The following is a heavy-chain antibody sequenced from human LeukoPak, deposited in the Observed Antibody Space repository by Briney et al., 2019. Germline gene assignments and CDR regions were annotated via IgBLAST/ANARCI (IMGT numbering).Heavy chain of an antibody. CDR1: GEPISSYY. Sequence: SETLSLTCLVSGEPISSYYWSWIRQAPGRGPEYIGNVYYNGNTNYNPSLKSRVAISVDASKNQFSLKVDSVTTADTAVYYCARGDYDFWSGNLRFDTWGQGTLVTVPS. CDR3: ARGDYDFWSGNLRFDT. D-gene: IGHD3-3*01. CDR2: VYYNGNT. V-gene: IGHV4-59*01. J-gene: IGHJ4*02.